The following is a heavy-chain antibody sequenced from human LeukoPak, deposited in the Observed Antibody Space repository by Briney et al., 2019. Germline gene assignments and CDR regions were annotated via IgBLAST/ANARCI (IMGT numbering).Heavy chain of an antibody. D-gene: IGHD3-3*01. CDR3: ARLFEITSDYYYGMDV. Sequence: KASETLSLTCTVSGVSISSYYWSWIRQPPGKGLEWIGYIYYSGSTNYNPSLKSRVTISVDTSKDQFSLKLSSVTAADTAVYYCARLFEITSDYYYGMDVWGQGTTVTVSS. CDR1: GVSISSYY. V-gene: IGHV4-59*08. CDR2: IYYSGST. J-gene: IGHJ6*02.